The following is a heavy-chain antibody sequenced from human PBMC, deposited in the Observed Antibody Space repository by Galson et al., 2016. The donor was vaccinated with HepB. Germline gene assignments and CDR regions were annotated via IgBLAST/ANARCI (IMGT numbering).Heavy chain of an antibody. J-gene: IGHJ4*02. CDR2: IIPILRLA. V-gene: IGHV1-69*04. D-gene: IGHD3-22*01. CDR3: ARNVNYFDSSGYYDY. CDR1: GGTFSSYA. Sequence: SVKVSCKASGGTFSSYAISWVRQAPGQGLEWMGRIIPILRLAYYAQMFQGRVTITADKSTTTAYMELSSLRSEDTAVYFCARNVNYFDSSGYYDYWGQGTLVTVSS.